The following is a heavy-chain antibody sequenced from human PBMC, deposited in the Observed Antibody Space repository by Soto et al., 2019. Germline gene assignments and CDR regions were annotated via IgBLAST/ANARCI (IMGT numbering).Heavy chain of an antibody. CDR3: AKAYFVWSSEQPYYFDY. V-gene: IGHV3-23*01. Sequence: EVQLLDSGGGLVQPGGSLRLSCAVSGFTFSNYAMTWVRQGPGKGLEWVSGISGSGGRSYYADSVKGRFTISRDNSKSTLYLQMNSLRAVDTAVYYCAKAYFVWSSEQPYYFDYWGQGTLVTVSS. CDR2: ISGSGGRS. D-gene: IGHD3-16*01. CDR1: GFTFSNYA. J-gene: IGHJ4*02.